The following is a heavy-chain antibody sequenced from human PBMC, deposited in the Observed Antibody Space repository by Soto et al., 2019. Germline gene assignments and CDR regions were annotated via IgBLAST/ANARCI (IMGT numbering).Heavy chain of an antibody. Sequence: WTWIRQPPGKGLEWIGYIYHSGSIYYNPSLKSRVTISVDRSKNQFSLNLSSVTAADTAMYYCARGNYGDFDYAMDVWGQGTTVTVSS. J-gene: IGHJ6*02. V-gene: IGHV4-30-2*01. CDR2: IYHSGSI. CDR3: ARGNYGDFDYAMDV. D-gene: IGHD4-17*01.